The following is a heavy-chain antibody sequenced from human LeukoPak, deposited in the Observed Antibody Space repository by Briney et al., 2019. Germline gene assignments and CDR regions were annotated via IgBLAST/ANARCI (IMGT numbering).Heavy chain of an antibody. J-gene: IGHJ4*02. CDR2: ISGSGGST. Sequence: GGSLRLSCAASGFTFSSYAMSWVRQAPGKGLEWVSAISGSGGSTYYADSVKGRFTISRDNSKNTLYLQMNSLRAEDTAVYYCAKGRGMITFGGNPTDYWGQGTLVTVSS. D-gene: IGHD3-16*01. CDR1: GFTFSSYA. V-gene: IGHV3-23*01. CDR3: AKGRGMITFGGNPTDY.